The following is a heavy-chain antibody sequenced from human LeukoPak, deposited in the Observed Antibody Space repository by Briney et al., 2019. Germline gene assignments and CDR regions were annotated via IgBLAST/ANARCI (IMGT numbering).Heavy chain of an antibody. V-gene: IGHV4-34*01. D-gene: IGHD3-16*02. J-gene: IGHJ4*02. CDR1: IESFSGYH. CDR3: ARGKRVWGSYRPPQSYYFDY. Sequence: SETLSLTCAVYIESFSGYHWNWIRQTPGKGLEWIGEISDSGTTNINPSLRRRVSLSIDTSKNQFSLDMRSMTAADTAVYYCARGKRVWGSYRPPQSYYFDYWGQGTLVTVSS. CDR2: ISDSGTT.